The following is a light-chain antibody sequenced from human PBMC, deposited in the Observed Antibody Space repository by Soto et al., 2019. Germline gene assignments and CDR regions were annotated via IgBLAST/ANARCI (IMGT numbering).Light chain of an antibody. J-gene: IGKJ1*01. V-gene: IGKV3-15*01. Sequence: EIVMTQSPATLSVSPGERATLSCRASQSISNNLAWYQKKPGQAPRLLIYGASTRATGIPARFSGSGSGTEFTLTNSSLQSEDFAFYYCQQYNNWWTFGQGTRVDTK. CDR2: GAS. CDR3: QQYNNWWT. CDR1: QSISNN.